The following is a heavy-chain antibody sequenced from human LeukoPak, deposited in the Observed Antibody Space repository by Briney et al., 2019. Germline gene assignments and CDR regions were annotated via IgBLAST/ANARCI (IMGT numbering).Heavy chain of an antibody. J-gene: IGHJ4*02. CDR1: GFTFSSYA. CDR3: ARADNYDILTALDY. Sequence: GGSLRLSCAASGFTFSSYAMSWVRQAPGKGLEWVSAISGSGGSTYYADSVKGRFTISRDNSKNTLYLQMNSLRAEDTAVYYCARADNYDILTALDYWGQGTLVTVSS. V-gene: IGHV3-23*01. CDR2: ISGSGGST. D-gene: IGHD3-9*01.